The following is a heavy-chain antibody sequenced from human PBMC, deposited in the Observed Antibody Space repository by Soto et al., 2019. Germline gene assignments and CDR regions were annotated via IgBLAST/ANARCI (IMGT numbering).Heavy chain of an antibody. V-gene: IGHV1-24*01. Sequence: ASVKVSCKVSGYTLTELSMHWVRQAPGKGLEWMGGFDPEDGETIYAQKFQGRVTMTEDTSTDTAYMELSSLRSEDTAVYYCATDPSASDYRSGGSCYGHWGQGTLVTVSS. D-gene: IGHD2-15*01. J-gene: IGHJ4*02. CDR3: ATDPSASDYRSGGSCYGH. CDR1: GYTLTELS. CDR2: FDPEDGET.